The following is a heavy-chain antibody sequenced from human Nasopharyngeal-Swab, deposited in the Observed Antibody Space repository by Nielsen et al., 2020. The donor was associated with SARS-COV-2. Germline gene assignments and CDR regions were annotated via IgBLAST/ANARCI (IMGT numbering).Heavy chain of an antibody. J-gene: IGHJ4*02. CDR1: GFIFSASA. Sequence: GESLKISCAASGFIFSASAIHWVRQASGKGLEWVGRIGDKDHNYATTYGASVPGRFPISRDDSKNTAFLQMDSLKTEDTALYYCTTDFYFDYWGQGTLVTVSS. CDR3: TTDFYFDY. V-gene: IGHV3-73*01. CDR2: IGDKDHNYAT.